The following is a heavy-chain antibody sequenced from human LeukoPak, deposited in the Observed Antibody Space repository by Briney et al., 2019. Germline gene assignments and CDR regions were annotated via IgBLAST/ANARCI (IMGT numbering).Heavy chain of an antibody. D-gene: IGHD6-13*01. CDR1: GFTFSSYA. V-gene: IGHV3-30-3*01. Sequence: GGSLRLSCAASGFTFSSYATHWVRQAPGKGLEWVAVISYDGSNKYYADSVKGRFTISRDNSKNTLYLQMNSLRAEDTAVYYCASVGYSSSWYSSYYYYYMDVWGKGTTVTVSS. CDR3: ASVGYSSSWYSSYYYYYMDV. J-gene: IGHJ6*03. CDR2: ISYDGSNK.